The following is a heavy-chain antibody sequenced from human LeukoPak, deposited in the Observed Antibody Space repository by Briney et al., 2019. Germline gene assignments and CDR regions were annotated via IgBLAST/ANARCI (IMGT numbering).Heavy chain of an antibody. V-gene: IGHV3-7*01. Sequence: GGSLRLSCAASGFTFSDYWGNWVRQSPGKGLEWVANIKQDGSGRKYLDSVKGRFTISRDNAKNSLYLQMDFLRVEDTAVYYCVRGGRGERPNYWGQGTLVTVSS. D-gene: IGHD1-26*01. CDR3: VRGGRGERPNY. J-gene: IGHJ4*02. CDR1: GFTFSDYW. CDR2: IKQDGSGR.